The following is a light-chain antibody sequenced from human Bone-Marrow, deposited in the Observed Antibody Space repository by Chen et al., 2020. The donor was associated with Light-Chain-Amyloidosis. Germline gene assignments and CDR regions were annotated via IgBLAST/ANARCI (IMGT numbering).Light chain of an antibody. Sequence: QSALPQPASVSGSPGQSITISCTGTSGDVGTYNYVSLYQQHPGKAPKVMIYAVSNRPSGVSNRFSGSKSGNTASLTISGLQAEDEADYYCSSFTSSSSYVFGPGTKVTVL. V-gene: IGLV2-14*01. CDR3: SSFTSSSSYV. J-gene: IGLJ1*01. CDR1: SGDVGTYNY. CDR2: AVS.